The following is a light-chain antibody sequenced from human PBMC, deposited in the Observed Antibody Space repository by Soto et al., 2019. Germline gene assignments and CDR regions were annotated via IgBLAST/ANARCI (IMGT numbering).Light chain of an antibody. Sequence: LSPATRAVLCGDIATLSGMASQSISSNLAWYQQKPGQAPRLLMFRTSGRATGFPARFSGSGSGTDFTLTISSLEPEDSAVYSCQQRYRRPLTFAQGTRLDIK. CDR3: QQRYRRPLT. CDR2: RTS. V-gene: IGKV3-15*01. CDR1: QSISSN. J-gene: IGKJ5*01.